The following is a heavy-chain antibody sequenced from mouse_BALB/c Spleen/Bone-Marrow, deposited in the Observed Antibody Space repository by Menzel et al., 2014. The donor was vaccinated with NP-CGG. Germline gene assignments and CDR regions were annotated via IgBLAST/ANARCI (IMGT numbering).Heavy chain of an antibody. D-gene: IGHD1-1*01. V-gene: IGHV1S135*01. Sequence: VQLKESGPELVKPGASVKVSCKASGYAFTNYNMYWVKQSREKSLEWIGYIDPYSGGTNYNQKFKGKATLTVDKSSSTAFMHLNSLTSEDSAVYYCARLVTTAVPDCWGQGTALTVSS. J-gene: IGHJ2*01. CDR3: ARLVTTAVPDC. CDR2: IDPYSGGT. CDR1: GYAFTNYN.